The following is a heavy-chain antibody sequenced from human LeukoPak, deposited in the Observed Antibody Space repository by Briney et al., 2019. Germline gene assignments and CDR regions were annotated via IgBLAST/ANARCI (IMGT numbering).Heavy chain of an antibody. J-gene: IGHJ3*02. CDR1: GFTLTWHV. V-gene: IGHV3-48*01. Sequence: GGSLRLSCSASGFTLTWHVMHWVRQAPGKGLEWVSHISESSSSKHYADSVRGRFTVSRDNAKNSLYLQMNSLRAEDTAVYYCARDGGGPDAFDIWGQGTMVTVSS. CDR2: ISESSSSK. CDR3: ARDGGGPDAFDI.